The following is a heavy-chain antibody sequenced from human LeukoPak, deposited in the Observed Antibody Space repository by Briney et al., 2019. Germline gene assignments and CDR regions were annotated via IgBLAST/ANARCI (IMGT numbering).Heavy chain of an antibody. CDR1: GFPFSSYG. CDR3: AKDSSTSNYYYGLDV. V-gene: IGHV3-30*02. Sequence: PGGSLRLSCAASGFPFSSYGMHWVRQAPGKGLEWVSYISNDGANKYYADSVKGRFTISRDNSKDTLYMQMNSLRGDDTGTYFCAKDSSTSNYYYGLDVWGQGTTVTVSS. CDR2: ISNDGANK. J-gene: IGHJ6*02. D-gene: IGHD2-2*01.